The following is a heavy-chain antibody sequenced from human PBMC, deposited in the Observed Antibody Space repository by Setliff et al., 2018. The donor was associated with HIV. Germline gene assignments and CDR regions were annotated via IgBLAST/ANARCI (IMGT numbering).Heavy chain of an antibody. D-gene: IGHD1-1*01. V-gene: IGHV3-33*07. CDR1: GFTFSTYP. CDR3: ARVTSGTTAGDY. J-gene: IGHJ4*02. Sequence: GGSLRLSCAASGFTFSTYPMYWVRQAPGKGLEWLAVIWYDGSNKYYTDSVQGRITISRDNSENMLYLRMNSLRAGDTAVYYCARVTSGTTAGDYWGQGTLVTVSS. CDR2: IWYDGSNK.